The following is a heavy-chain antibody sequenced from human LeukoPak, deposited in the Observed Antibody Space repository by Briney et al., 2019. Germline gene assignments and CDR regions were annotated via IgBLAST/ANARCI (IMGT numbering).Heavy chain of an antibody. V-gene: IGHV5-51*01. J-gene: IGHJ4*02. D-gene: IGHD6-13*01. CDR2: IYPLDSDA. CDR1: GYTFSSYW. CDR3: ARARRSSTPEVGDVFKTWYFFEY. Sequence: GESLKISCQASGYTFSSYWIAWARQMPGKGLECMGLIYPLDSDAKYSPSFQGQVTISADKSISTAYLQWSSLKASDTAMYYCARARRSSTPEVGDVFKTWYFFEYWGRGALVTVSS.